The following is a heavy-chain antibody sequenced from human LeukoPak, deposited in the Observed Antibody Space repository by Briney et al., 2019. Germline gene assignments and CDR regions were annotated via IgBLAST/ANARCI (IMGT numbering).Heavy chain of an antibody. J-gene: IGHJ3*01. Sequence: PGGSLRLSCAASGFTFSSYAMHWVRQAPGKGLEWVAVISYDGSNKYYADSVKGRFTISRDNSKNTLYLQMNSLRAEDTAVYYCARVDAFDALDFWGQGTMVTVSS. CDR3: ARVDAFDALDF. V-gene: IGHV3-30-3*01. CDR1: GFTFSSYA. CDR2: ISYDGSNK. D-gene: IGHD2-2*01.